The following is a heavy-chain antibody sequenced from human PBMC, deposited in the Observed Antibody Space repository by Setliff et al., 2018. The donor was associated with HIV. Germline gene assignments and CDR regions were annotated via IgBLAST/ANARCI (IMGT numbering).Heavy chain of an antibody. V-gene: IGHV1-69*10. J-gene: IGHJ4*02. Sequence: SVKVSCKASGGTFSDFRITWVRHAPGQGLGWMGEITPFVGITNYAQKFQGRVTISADESTATAYIEWSSLTSQDTAVHYCARDKGIREAASLDYWGQGSLVTVS. D-gene: IGHD6-13*01. CDR3: ARDKGIREAASLDY. CDR2: ITPFVGIT. CDR1: GGTFSDFR.